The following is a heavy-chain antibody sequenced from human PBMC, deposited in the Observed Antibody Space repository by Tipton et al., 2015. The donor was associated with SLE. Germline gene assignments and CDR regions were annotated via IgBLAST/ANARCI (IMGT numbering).Heavy chain of an antibody. D-gene: IGHD6-19*01. CDR2: IYPVDSDA. CDR1: GYDFAHYW. Sequence: QSGAEVKKPGESLRISCKASGYDFAHYWIGWVRQMPGKGLEWMGFIYPVDSDARYSPSFHGQVTLSVDKAVSTVFLQWATLKAADTATYFCARQKQWSIPANLNGIDVWGQGTTVTVSS. V-gene: IGHV5-51*01. CDR3: ARQKQWSIPANLNGIDV. J-gene: IGHJ6*02.